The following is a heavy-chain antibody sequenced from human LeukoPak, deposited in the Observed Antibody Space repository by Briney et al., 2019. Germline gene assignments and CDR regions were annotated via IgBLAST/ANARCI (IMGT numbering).Heavy chain of an antibody. V-gene: IGHV1-69*05. CDR3: ARVAVADSATDY. D-gene: IGHD6-19*01. CDR1: GGTFISYA. CDR2: IIPIFGTA. J-gene: IGHJ4*02. Sequence: SVKVSCKASGGTFISYAISWVRQAPGQGLEWMGRIIPIFGTANYAQKFQGRVTITTDESTSTAYMELSSLRSEDTAVYYCARVAVADSATDYWGQGTLVTVSS.